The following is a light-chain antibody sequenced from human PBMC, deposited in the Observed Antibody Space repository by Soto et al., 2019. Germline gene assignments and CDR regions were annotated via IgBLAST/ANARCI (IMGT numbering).Light chain of an antibody. V-gene: IGLV2-8*01. CDR2: EVD. CDR3: SSYARSKSYV. Sequence: QSALTQPPSASGSPGQSVTISCTGTSSDVGGYNYVSWYQQHPGRAPKLMLYEVDKRPSGVPDRFSGSKSGNTASLTVSGLHAEDEADYYCSSYARSKSYVFGTGTKLTVL. CDR1: SSDVGGYNY. J-gene: IGLJ1*01.